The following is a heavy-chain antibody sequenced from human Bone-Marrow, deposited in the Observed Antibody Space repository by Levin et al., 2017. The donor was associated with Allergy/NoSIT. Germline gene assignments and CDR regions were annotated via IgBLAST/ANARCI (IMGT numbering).Heavy chain of an antibody. CDR3: ARRLRFSSNWYFWAGFDF. V-gene: IGHV2-5*02. CDR1: GFSLTTSGVA. D-gene: IGHD6-13*01. CDR2: IHWDGDK. Sequence: SGPTLVKPTQTLTLTCSFSGFSLTTSGVAVGWFRQPPSKALEWLALIHWDGDKRYSQSLKSRLTITKDTSKNQVVFTMTNMDSVDTGTYYCARRLRFSSNWYFWAGFDFWGQGTLVTVSA. J-gene: IGHJ4*02.